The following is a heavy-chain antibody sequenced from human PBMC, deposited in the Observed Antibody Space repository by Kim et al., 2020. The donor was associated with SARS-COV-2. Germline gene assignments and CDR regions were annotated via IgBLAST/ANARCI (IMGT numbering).Heavy chain of an antibody. V-gene: IGHV1-69*13. J-gene: IGHJ4*02. Sequence: SVKVSCKASGGTFSSYAISWVRQAPGQGLEWMGGIIPIFGTANYAQKFQGRVTITADESTSTAYMELSSLRSEDTAVYYCARSVDTAMVIVGRYQTESHGLYFDYWGQGTLVTVSS. CDR3: ARSVDTAMVIVGRYQTESHGLYFDY. CDR2: IIPIFGTA. CDR1: GGTFSSYA. D-gene: IGHD5-18*01.